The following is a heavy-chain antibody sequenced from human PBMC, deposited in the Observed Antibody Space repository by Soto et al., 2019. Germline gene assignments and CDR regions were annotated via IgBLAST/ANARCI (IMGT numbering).Heavy chain of an antibody. CDR1: GFTFSSYW. D-gene: IGHD3-9*01. CDR2: INADGGST. CDR3: IRAGYYRFDY. Sequence: EVQLVESGGGLLQPGGSLRLSCAASGFTFSSYWMHWVRQAPGEGLVWVSRINADGGSTSYADSVKGRFTISRDNAKNTLYLQMNSLSPEDRAVYYCIRAGYYRFDYWGPGTLVTVSS. J-gene: IGHJ4*02. V-gene: IGHV3-74*01.